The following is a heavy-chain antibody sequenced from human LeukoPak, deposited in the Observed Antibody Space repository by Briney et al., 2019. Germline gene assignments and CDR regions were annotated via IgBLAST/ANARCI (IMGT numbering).Heavy chain of an antibody. CDR1: GFTFSSYS. Sequence: GGSLRLSCAASGFTFSSYSMNWVRQAPGKGLEWVSSISSSSSYIYYADSVKGRFTISRDKAKNSLYLQMNSLRAEDTAVYYCVREEAAGPNYYYYYGMDVWGQGTTVTVSS. D-gene: IGHD6-13*01. V-gene: IGHV3-21*01. CDR2: ISSSSSYI. CDR3: VREEAAGPNYYYYYGMDV. J-gene: IGHJ6*02.